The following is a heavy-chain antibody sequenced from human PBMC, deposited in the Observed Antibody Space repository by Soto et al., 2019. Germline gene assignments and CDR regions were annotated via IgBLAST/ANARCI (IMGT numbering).Heavy chain of an antibody. D-gene: IGHD3-22*01. CDR1: GGSISSGDYY. J-gene: IGHJ4*02. CDR3: ARGSYYYDSSGYYHY. CDR2: IYYSGST. Sequence: QVQLQESGPGLVKPSQTLSLTCTVSGGSISSGDYYWSWIRQPPGKCLEWIGYIYYSGSTYYNPSLTSRVTISGDTSKNQFSLTLSSVTAAYTAVYYCARGSYYYDSSGYYHYWCQGTLVTVSS. V-gene: IGHV4-30-4*01.